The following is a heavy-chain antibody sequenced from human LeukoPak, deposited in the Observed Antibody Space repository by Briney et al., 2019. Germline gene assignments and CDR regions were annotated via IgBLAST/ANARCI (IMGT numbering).Heavy chain of an antibody. CDR2: INPNSGGT. Sequence: ASVKVSCKASGYTFTGYYMHWVRQAPGQGLEWMGWINPNSGGTNYAQKFQGRVTMTRDTSISTAYMELGRLRSDDTAVYYCARDKGTGDDAFDIWGQGTMVTVSS. CDR1: GYTFTGYY. V-gene: IGHV1-2*02. CDR3: ARDKGTGDDAFDI. J-gene: IGHJ3*02. D-gene: IGHD7-27*01.